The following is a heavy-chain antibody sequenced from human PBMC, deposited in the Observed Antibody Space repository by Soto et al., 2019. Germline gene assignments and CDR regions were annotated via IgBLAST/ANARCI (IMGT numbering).Heavy chain of an antibody. V-gene: IGHV3-33*01. Sequence: QVQLVESGGGVVQPGRSLRLSCAASGFTFSSYGMHWVRQAPGKGLEWVAVIWYDGSNKYYADSVKGRFTISRDNSKNTLYLQMNRLRAEDTAVYYCARTGSLYGDYRKEYFQHWGQGTLVTVSS. J-gene: IGHJ1*01. CDR1: GFTFSSYG. CDR2: IWYDGSNK. D-gene: IGHD4-17*01. CDR3: ARTGSLYGDYRKEYFQH.